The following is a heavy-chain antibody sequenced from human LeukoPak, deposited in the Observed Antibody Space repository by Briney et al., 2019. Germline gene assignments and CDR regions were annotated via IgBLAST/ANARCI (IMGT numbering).Heavy chain of an antibody. CDR2: IIGSGGST. J-gene: IGHJ4*02. CDR3: ARNIAAVSFDY. Sequence: GGSLRLSCVASGFTFSSYVMSWVRQAPGKGLEWVSTIIGSGGSTFYADSVKGRFTISRDNSKNTLYLQMNSLRAEDTAVYYCARNIAAVSFDYWGQGTLVTVSS. D-gene: IGHD6-25*01. CDR1: GFTFSSYV. V-gene: IGHV3-23*01.